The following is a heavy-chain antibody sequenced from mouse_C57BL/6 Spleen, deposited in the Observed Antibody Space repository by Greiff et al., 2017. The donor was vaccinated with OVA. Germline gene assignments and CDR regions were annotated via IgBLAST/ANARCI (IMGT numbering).Heavy chain of an antibody. V-gene: IGHV6-3*01. D-gene: IGHD2-3*01. CDR3: TYDGYYVRAMDY. CDR1: GFTFSNYW. CDR2: IRLKSDNYAT. J-gene: IGHJ4*01. Sequence: EVQGVESGGGLVQPGGSMNPSFLSSGFTFSNYWMNWVRQSPEKGLEWVAQIRLKSDNYATHYAESVKGRFTISRDDSKSSVYLQMNNLRAEDTGIYYCTYDGYYVRAMDYWGQGTSVTVSS.